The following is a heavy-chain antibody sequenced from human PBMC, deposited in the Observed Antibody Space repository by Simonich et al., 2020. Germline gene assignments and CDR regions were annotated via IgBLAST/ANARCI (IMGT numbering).Heavy chain of an antibody. V-gene: IGHV1-2*06. J-gene: IGHJ6*02. CDR3: ARVPGIYYYYGMDV. CDR2: INPNSGGT. CDR1: GYPFTGYY. Sequence: GAEVKKPGASVKVSCKASGYPFTGYYMHWVRQAPGQGLEWMGRINPNSGGTNYAQKFQGRVTMTRATSISTAYMELSRLRSDDTAVYYCARVPGIYYYYGMDVWGQGTTVTVSS. D-gene: IGHD3-10*01.